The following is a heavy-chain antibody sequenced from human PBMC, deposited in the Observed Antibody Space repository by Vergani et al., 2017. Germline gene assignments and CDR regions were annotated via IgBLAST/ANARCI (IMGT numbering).Heavy chain of an antibody. CDR3: ARGANIVVVPEGAFDI. CDR1: GGSISSYY. CDR2: IYTSGST. V-gene: IGHV4-4*07. J-gene: IGHJ3*02. Sequence: QVQLQESGPGLVKPSETLSLTCTVSGGSISSYYWSWIRQPAGKGLEWIGRIYTSGSTNYNPSLKSRVTMSVDTSKNQFSLKLSSVTAADTAVYYCARGANIVVVPEGAFDIWGQGTMVTVSS. D-gene: IGHD2-2*01.